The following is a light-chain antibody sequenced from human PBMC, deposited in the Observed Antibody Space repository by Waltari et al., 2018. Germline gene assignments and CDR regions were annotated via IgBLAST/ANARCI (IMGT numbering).Light chain of an antibody. CDR2: QDK. CDR3: QAWDSSTLV. Sequence: SYELSQPPSMSVSPGQTASITCSGDKLGDKYASWYHQKPGQPPVLVIFQDKKRPSGIPERFSGSNSGNTATLTISGTQAMDEADYYCQAWDSSTLVFGGGTKLTVL. CDR1: KLGDKY. J-gene: IGLJ2*01. V-gene: IGLV3-1*01.